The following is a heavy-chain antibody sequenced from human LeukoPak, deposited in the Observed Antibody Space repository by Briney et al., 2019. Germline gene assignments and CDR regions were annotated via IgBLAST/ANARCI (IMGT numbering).Heavy chain of an antibody. V-gene: IGHV4-39*07. CDR3: AREQIWFGERYFDY. Sequence: SETLSLTCTVSGGSISSSSYYWGWIRQPPGKGLEWIGSIYYSGSTYYNPSLKSRVTISVDTSKNQFSLKLSSVTAADTAVYYCAREQIWFGERYFDYWGQGTLVTVSS. CDR1: GGSISSSSYY. D-gene: IGHD3-10*01. CDR2: IYYSGST. J-gene: IGHJ4*02.